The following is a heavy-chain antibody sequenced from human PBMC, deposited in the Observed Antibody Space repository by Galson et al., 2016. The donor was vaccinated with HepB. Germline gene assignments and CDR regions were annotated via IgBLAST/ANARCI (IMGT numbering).Heavy chain of an antibody. CDR3: ARTTYYYGSVYGMDV. Sequence: TLSLTCAVSGGSISSGGYSWSWIRQTPGKGLEWIGYIYHSGSTFYNPSLKSRVTISVDRSKNQFSLKLSSVTAADTAVYFCARTTYYYGSVYGMDVWGQGTLVTVSS. J-gene: IGHJ6*02. D-gene: IGHD3-10*01. CDR2: IYHSGST. CDR1: GGSISSGGYS. V-gene: IGHV4-30-2*01.